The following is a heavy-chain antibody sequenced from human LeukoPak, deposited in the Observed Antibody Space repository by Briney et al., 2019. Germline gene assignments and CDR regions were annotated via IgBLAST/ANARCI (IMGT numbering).Heavy chain of an antibody. D-gene: IGHD5-18*01. V-gene: IGHV1-69*13. CDR2: TVPILGTA. J-gene: IGHJ4*02. CDR1: GGSFGRYA. Sequence: SVKVSCTAPGGSFGRYAVSWVRQAPGQGLEWMGGTVPILGTANYAQKFQGRVTITADDSTGTAYMELTSLRSADTAVYYCARSQGYSYGSSYWGQGTLVTVSS. CDR3: ARSQGYSYGSSY.